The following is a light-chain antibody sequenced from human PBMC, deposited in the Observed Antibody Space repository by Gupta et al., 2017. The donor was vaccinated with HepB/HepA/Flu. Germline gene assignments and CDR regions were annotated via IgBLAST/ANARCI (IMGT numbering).Light chain of an antibody. CDR1: SSNIGTNT. J-gene: IGLJ3*02. V-gene: IGLV1-44*01. CDR3: AAWDDSLNGYWV. CDR2: SNS. Sequence: QSVLIQPPSASGTRGPRVTISCSGSSSNIGTNTVHWYRQLPGTAPQLLIYSNSHRPSGVPDRFSGSKSGTSASLAISGLQSEDEADYHCAAWDDSLNGYWVFGGGTKLTVL.